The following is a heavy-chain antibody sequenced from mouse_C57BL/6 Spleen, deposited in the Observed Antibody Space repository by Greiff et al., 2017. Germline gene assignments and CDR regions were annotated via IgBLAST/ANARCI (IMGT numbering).Heavy chain of an antibody. J-gene: IGHJ3*01. Sequence: EVQLQESGPGLVKPSQSLSLTCSVTGYSITSGYYWNWIRQFPGNKLEWMGYLSYDGSNNYNPSLKNRISFTRDTSKNQFFLKLNSSSAESTATYYCAREEARGVAYWGQGTLVTVSA. CDR1: GYSITSGYY. V-gene: IGHV3-6*01. CDR2: LSYDGSN. CDR3: AREEARGVAY.